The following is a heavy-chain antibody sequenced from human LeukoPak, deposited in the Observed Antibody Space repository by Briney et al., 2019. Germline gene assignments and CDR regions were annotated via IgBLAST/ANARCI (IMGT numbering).Heavy chain of an antibody. V-gene: IGHV3-23*01. CDR1: GFTFSSYA. CDR2: ISGSGGST. D-gene: IGHD4-17*01. Sequence: GGSLRLSCAASGFTFSSYAMSWVRQAPGKGLEWVSAISGSGGSTYYADSVKGRFTISRDNSKNTLYLQMNSLRAEDTAVYYCAKARVATVTTIAVSWFDPWGQGTLVTVSS. CDR3: AKARVATVTTIAVSWFDP. J-gene: IGHJ5*02.